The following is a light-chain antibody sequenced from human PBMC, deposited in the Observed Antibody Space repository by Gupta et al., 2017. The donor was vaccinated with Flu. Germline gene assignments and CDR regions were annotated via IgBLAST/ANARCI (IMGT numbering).Light chain of an antibody. CDR2: DDK. J-gene: IGLJ2*01. Sequence: SRTLTSGSVTSPLKQWYRQHHPRAPTTVFCDDKLRLPAAPNPSSGSVYSSSNTASLTISGLKAEDEADYYCQSYDSSSTDVVFGGGTKLTVL. CDR3: QSYDSSSTDVV. V-gene: IGLV6-57*03. CDR1: SGSVTSPL.